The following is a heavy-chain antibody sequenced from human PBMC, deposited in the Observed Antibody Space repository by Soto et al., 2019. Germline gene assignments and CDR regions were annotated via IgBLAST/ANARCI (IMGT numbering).Heavy chain of an antibody. CDR2: IIPIFGTA. CDR3: ASSRGFGVVIIGYYYYGMDV. CDR1: GGTFSSYA. V-gene: IGHV1-69*01. Sequence: QVQLVQSGAEVKKPGSSVKVSCKASGGTFSSYAISWVRQAPGQGLEWMGGIIPIFGTANYAQKFQGRVTITADESTSTVSMELSSLRSEDTAVYYCASSRGFGVVIIGYYYYGMDVWGQGTTVTVSS. D-gene: IGHD3-3*01. J-gene: IGHJ6*02.